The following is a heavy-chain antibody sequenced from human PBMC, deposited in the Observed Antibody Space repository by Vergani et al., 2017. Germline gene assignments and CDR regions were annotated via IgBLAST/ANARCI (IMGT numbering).Heavy chain of an antibody. CDR3: ARAPSSLLYRAGDFQH. D-gene: IGHD2-2*02. V-gene: IGHV3-30-3*01. CDR2: ISYDGSNK. J-gene: IGHJ1*01. CDR1: GFTFSSYA. Sequence: QVQLVESGGGVVQPGRSLRLSCAASGFTFSSYAMHWVRQAPGKGLEWVAVISYDGSNKYYADSVKGRFTISRDNSKNTLYLQMNSLRAEDTAVYYCARAPSSLLYRAGDFQHWCQGTLVIVSS.